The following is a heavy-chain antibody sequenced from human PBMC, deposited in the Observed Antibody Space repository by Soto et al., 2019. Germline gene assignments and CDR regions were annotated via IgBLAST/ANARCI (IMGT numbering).Heavy chain of an antibody. V-gene: IGHV3-21*01. Sequence: GGSLRLSCAASGFAVSAYTMNWVRQAPGKGLEWVSSISTSGSYIYYSDSVKGRFTISRDNAKNSLYLQMNSLRAEDTAMYYCARDSNWSFLWGQGT. CDR2: ISTSGSYI. CDR3: ARDSNWSFL. J-gene: IGHJ4*02. CDR1: GFAVSAYT. D-gene: IGHD1-20*01.